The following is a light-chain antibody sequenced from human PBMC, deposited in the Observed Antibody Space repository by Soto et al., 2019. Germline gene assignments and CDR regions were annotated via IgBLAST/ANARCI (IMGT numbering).Light chain of an antibody. CDR2: DAS. J-gene: IGKJ5*01. CDR3: PQRKNWQVT. CDR1: QSVSSY. Sequence: IVVTQSPVTLSLCKGERATLSCRASQSVSSYLAWYQQKPGQAPRLLIYDASNRATGIPARFSGSGSGTDFTLTISSLEPEDFAVYYCPQRKNWQVTSGHGRRPEI. V-gene: IGKV3-11*01.